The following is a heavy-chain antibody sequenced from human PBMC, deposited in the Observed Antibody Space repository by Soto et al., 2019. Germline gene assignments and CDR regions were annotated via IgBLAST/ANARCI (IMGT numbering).Heavy chain of an antibody. J-gene: IGHJ4*02. Sequence: PGESLKISCKGSGYSFTSYWLGWVRQMPGKGLEWMGLIYPGDSDTRYSPSFQGQVTISADKSISTAYLQWSSLKASDTAMYYCARIYSSGWHREYYFDYGGQGTLVTVSS. CDR1: GYSFTSYW. CDR2: IYPGDSDT. V-gene: IGHV5-51*01. D-gene: IGHD6-19*01. CDR3: ARIYSSGWHREYYFDY.